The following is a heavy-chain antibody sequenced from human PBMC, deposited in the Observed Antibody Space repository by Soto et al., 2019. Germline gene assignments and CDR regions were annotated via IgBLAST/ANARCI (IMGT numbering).Heavy chain of an antibody. D-gene: IGHD6-19*01. CDR1: GYSFSDST. J-gene: IGHJ4*02. CDR3: VLGPSSGWAGYMEK. V-gene: IGHV1-18*01. CDR2: INPVYGGA. Sequence: QVQLVQSGAETKKPGDSVKVSCKTSGYSFSDSTINWVRQVGGRGLENVGWINPVYGGAQIAAKLRGRAAVTADISLATVYLEMRSLRSEDTALYFCVLGPSSGWAGYMEKWGQGTQVTVSS.